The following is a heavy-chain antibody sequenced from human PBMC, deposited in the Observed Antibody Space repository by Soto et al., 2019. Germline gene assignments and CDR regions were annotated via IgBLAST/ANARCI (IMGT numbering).Heavy chain of an antibody. J-gene: IGHJ5*02. CDR1: GGSISNYY. CDR2: VYYSGNT. CDR3: ARSSSWYLSWFDP. Sequence: SETLSLTCTISGGSISNYYWTWIRQTPGKGLEWIGYVYYSGNTNYNPSLKSRVTISVDTSKNQFSLKLSSVTAADTAVYYCARSSSWYLSWFDPWGQGTLVTVS. D-gene: IGHD6-13*01. V-gene: IGHV4-59*01.